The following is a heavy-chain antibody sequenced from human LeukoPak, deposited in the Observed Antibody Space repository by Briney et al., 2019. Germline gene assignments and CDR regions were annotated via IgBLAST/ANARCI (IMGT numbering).Heavy chain of an antibody. V-gene: IGHV3-23*01. CDR2: ISGSGGST. J-gene: IGHJ3*02. D-gene: IGHD1-1*01. Sequence: GGSLRLSCAASGFTFSSYAMSWVRQAPGMGLEWVSAISGSGGSTYYADSVKGRFTISRDNSKNTLYLQMNSLRAEDTAVYYCAKAWLWNDIVSAFDIWGQGTMVTVSS. CDR1: GFTFSSYA. CDR3: AKAWLWNDIVSAFDI.